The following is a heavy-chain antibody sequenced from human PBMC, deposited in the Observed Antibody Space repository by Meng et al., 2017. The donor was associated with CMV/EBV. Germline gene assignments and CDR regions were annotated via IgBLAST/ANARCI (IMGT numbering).Heavy chain of an antibody. Sequence: EVTQVEVGGSLGNSGGSLPLFCAASGFLYRSYSMNWVRQAPGKELDWVSSISSSRSYIYYADSVKGRFTISRDNAKNSLYLQMNSLRAEDTAVYYCARDGVVVTVDYWGQGTLVTVSS. J-gene: IGHJ4*02. V-gene: IGHV3-21*01. D-gene: IGHD3-22*01. CDR3: ARDGVVVTVDY. CDR2: ISSSRSYI. CDR1: GFLYRSYS.